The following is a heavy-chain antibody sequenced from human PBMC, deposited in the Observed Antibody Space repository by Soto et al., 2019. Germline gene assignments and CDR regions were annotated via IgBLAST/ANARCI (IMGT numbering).Heavy chain of an antibody. Sequence: SETLSLTCTVSGGSISSSSYYWGWIRQPPGKGLEWIGSIYYSGSTYYNPSLKSRVTISVDTSKNQCSLKLSSVTAADTAVYYCARHPLFTQYTHSPSSHDYGDYLSGSVRQDYYYYYYMDVWGKGTTVTVSS. CDR3: ARHPLFTQYTHSPSSHDYGDYLSGSVRQDYYYYYYMDV. D-gene: IGHD4-17*01. J-gene: IGHJ6*03. V-gene: IGHV4-39*01. CDR2: IYYSGST. CDR1: GGSISSSSYY.